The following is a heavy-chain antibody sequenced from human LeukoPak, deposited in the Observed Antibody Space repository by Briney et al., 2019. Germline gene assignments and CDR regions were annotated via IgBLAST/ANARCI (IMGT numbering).Heavy chain of an antibody. V-gene: IGHV4-61*02. CDR2: IYTSGST. CDR1: GGSISSGSYY. Sequence: SETLSLTCTVSGGSISSGSYYWSWLRQPAGKGLEWIGRIYTSGSTNYNPSLKSRVTISVGTSKNQFSLKLSSVTAADTAVYYCARAEEQWLGGYDAFDIWGQGTMVTVSS. J-gene: IGHJ3*02. D-gene: IGHD6-19*01. CDR3: ARAEEQWLGGYDAFDI.